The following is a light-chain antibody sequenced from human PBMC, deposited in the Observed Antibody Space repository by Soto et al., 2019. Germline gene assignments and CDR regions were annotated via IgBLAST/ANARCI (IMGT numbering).Light chain of an antibody. J-gene: IGLJ2*01. CDR1: SSNIGAGYD. CDR2: GNT. Sequence: QSVLTQPPSVSGAPGQRVTISCTGSSSNIGAGYDVHWYQQLPGRAPKLLIYGNTNRPSGVPDRFSDSKSGTSASLAITGLQAEDEADYYCLSFDSSLSVVFGGGTKLTDL. CDR3: LSFDSSLSVV. V-gene: IGLV1-40*01.